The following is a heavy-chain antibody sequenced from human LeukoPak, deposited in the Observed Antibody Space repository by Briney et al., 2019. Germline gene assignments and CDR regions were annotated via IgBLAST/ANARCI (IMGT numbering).Heavy chain of an antibody. Sequence: ASVNVSCKASGYTFTSYYMHWVRQAPGQGLEWMGIINPSGGSTSYAQKFQGRVTMTRDTSTSTVYMELSSLRSEDTAVYYCARDTGREDYFDYWGQGTLVTVSS. CDR1: GYTFTSYY. J-gene: IGHJ4*02. D-gene: IGHD1-14*01. CDR3: ARDTGREDYFDY. CDR2: INPSGGST. V-gene: IGHV1-46*01.